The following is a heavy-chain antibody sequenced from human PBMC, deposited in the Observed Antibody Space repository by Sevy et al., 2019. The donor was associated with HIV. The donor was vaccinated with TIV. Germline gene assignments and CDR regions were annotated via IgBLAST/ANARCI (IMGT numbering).Heavy chain of an antibody. J-gene: IGHJ6*02. CDR2: IYYSGST. D-gene: IGHD5-18*01. CDR3: ARGVVLGYPPLYYYGMDV. CDR1: GGSISSSSYY. Sequence: SETLSLTCTVSGGSISSSSYYWGWIRQPPGKGLEWIGSIYYSGSTYYNPSIKSRITISVDTSKNQFSLKLSSVTAADTAVYYCARGVVLGYPPLYYYGMDVWGQGTTVTVSS. V-gene: IGHV4-39*01.